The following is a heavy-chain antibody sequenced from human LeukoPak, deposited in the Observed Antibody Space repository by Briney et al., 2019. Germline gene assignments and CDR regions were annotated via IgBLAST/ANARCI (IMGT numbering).Heavy chain of an antibody. CDR3: ALISSIAARPFDY. V-gene: IGHV4-30-4*01. J-gene: IGHJ4*02. CDR2: IYYSGST. CDR1: GGSISSGDYY. D-gene: IGHD6-6*01. Sequence: SQTLSLTCTVSGGSISSGDYYWSWIRQPPGKGLEWIGYIYYSGSTNYNPSLKSRVTISVDTSKNQFSLKLSSVTAADTAVYYCALISSIAARPFDYWGQGTLVTVSS.